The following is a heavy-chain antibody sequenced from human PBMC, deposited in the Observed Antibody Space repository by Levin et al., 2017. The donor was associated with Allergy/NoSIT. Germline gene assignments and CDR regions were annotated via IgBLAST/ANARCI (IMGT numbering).Heavy chain of an antibody. V-gene: IGHV3-30-3*01. J-gene: IGHJ4*02. CDR1: GFPFSEHA. D-gene: IGHD2-2*01. CDR2: ISYDGSKK. Sequence: LSLTCAASGFPFSEHAMNWVRQAPDKGLEWVAVISYDGSKKYADSVKGRFTISRDNSNNTLYLQMNSLRPEDTAVYYCARDQCSMSCYIDYWGQGTLVTVSS. CDR3: ARDQCSMSCYIDY.